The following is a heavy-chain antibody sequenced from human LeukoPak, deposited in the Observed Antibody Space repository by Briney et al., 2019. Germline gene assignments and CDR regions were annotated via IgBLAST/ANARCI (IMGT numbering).Heavy chain of an antibody. CDR2: ISGSGDTT. CDR3: ARDLREGSSSWYLDY. Sequence: GGSLRLSCAGSGFTFSSYGMNWVRQAPGKGLEWVSAISGSGDTTYYADSVKGRFTISRDNSKNTLYLQMNSLRAEDTAVYYCARDLREGSSSWYLDYWGQGTLVTVSS. D-gene: IGHD6-13*01. CDR1: GFTFSSYG. V-gene: IGHV3-23*01. J-gene: IGHJ4*02.